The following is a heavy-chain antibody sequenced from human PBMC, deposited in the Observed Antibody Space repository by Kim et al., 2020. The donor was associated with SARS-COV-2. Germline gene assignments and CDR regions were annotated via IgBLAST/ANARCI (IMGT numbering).Heavy chain of an antibody. CDR3: AREDAYGLDV. Sequence: TTEADSVKGRLTISRDNDSNTVYLQMNSLRAEDTAVYYCAREDAYGLDVWGQGTTVTVSS. V-gene: IGHV3-74*01. J-gene: IGHJ6*02. CDR2: T.